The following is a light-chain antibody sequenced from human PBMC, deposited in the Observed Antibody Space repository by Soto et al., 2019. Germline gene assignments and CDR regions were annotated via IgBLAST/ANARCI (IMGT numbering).Light chain of an antibody. CDR3: QQRSNWPPIT. V-gene: IGKV3-11*01. CDR2: DAS. J-gene: IGKJ5*01. CDR1: QSVSIY. Sequence: EIVLTQSPCTLSLSPGERATLSCRASQSVSIYLSLYQQKPGQAPRLLIYDASNRATGIPARFSGSGSGTDFTLTISSLEPEDFAVYYCQQRSNWPPITFGQGTRLAIK.